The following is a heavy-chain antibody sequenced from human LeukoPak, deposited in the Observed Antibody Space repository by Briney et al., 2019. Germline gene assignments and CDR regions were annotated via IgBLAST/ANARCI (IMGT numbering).Heavy chain of an antibody. CDR3: AREYVDTSLLGEYYYYGMDV. D-gene: IGHD5-18*01. CDR1: GGSISSGGYY. Sequence: PSETLSLTCTVSGGSISSGGYYWSWIRQHPGKGLEWIGYIYYSGSTYYNPSLKSRATISVDTSKNQFSLKLSSVTAADAAVYYCAREYVDTSLLGEYYYYGMDVWGQGTTVTVSS. CDR2: IYYSGST. J-gene: IGHJ6*02. V-gene: IGHV4-31*03.